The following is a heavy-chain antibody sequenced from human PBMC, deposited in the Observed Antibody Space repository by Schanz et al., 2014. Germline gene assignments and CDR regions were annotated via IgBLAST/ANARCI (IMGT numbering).Heavy chain of an antibody. CDR2: ISGSGGST. CDR3: AKGMGYCSGGTCYDYYYYGLDV. CDR1: GFTISSYS. Sequence: VQLVESGGGLVKPGGSLRLSCAASGFTISSYSMNWVRQAPGKGLEWVSAISGSGGSTYYADSVKGRFTISRDNSKNTLYLQMNSLRAEDTAVYYCAKGMGYCSGGTCYDYYYYGLDVWGQGTTVTVSS. D-gene: IGHD2-15*01. V-gene: IGHV3-23*04. J-gene: IGHJ6*02.